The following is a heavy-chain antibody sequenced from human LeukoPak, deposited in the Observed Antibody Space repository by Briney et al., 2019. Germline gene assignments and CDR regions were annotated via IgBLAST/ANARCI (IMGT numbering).Heavy chain of an antibody. CDR3: ARVRTTDSYYYYYYMDV. Sequence: SETLSLTCTVSGGSISSSSYYWGWIRQPPGKGLEWIGSIYYSGSTYYNPSLKSRVTISVDTSKNQFSLKLSSVTAADTAVYYCARVRTTDSYYYYYYMDVWGKGTTVTISS. CDR2: IYYSGST. CDR1: GGSISSSSYY. J-gene: IGHJ6*03. D-gene: IGHD4-11*01. V-gene: IGHV4-39*07.